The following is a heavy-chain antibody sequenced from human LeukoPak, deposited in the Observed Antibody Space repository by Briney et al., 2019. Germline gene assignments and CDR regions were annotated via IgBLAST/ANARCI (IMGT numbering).Heavy chain of an antibody. V-gene: IGHV4-39*07. CDR1: GGSISSSSYY. CDR3: ARERSGSYYVG. Sequence: SETLSLTCTVSGGSISSSSYYWGWIRQPPGKGLEWIGSIYYSGSTYYNPSLKSRVTISVDTSKNQFSLKLSSVTAADTAVYYCARERSGSYYVGWDQGTLVTVSS. D-gene: IGHD1-26*01. CDR2: IYYSGST. J-gene: IGHJ4*02.